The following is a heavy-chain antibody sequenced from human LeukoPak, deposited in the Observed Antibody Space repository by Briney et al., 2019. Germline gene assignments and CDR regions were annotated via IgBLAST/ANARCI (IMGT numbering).Heavy chain of an antibody. Sequence: ASVKVSCKASGYTFTGYYMHWVRQAPGQGLEWMGWINPNSGGTNYAQKFQGRVTMTRDTSISTAYMELSRLRSDDTAVYYCARAVGGYYYDSSGYNDYWGQGTLVTASS. J-gene: IGHJ4*02. CDR2: INPNSGGT. CDR3: ARAVGGYYYDSSGYNDY. V-gene: IGHV1-2*02. CDR1: GYTFTGYY. D-gene: IGHD3-22*01.